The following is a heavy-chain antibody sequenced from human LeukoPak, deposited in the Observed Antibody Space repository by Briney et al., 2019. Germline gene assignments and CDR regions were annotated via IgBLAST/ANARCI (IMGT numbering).Heavy chain of an antibody. D-gene: IGHD2-2*01. Sequence: GASVKVSCKASGYTFTGYYMHWVRQAPGQGLEWMGWINPNSGGTNYAQKFQGRVTMTRDTSISTAYMELSRLGSDDTAVYYCARATILGYCSSTSCENWFDPWGQGTLVTVSS. CDR1: GYTFTGYY. V-gene: IGHV1-2*02. J-gene: IGHJ5*02. CDR3: ARATILGYCSSTSCENWFDP. CDR2: INPNSGGT.